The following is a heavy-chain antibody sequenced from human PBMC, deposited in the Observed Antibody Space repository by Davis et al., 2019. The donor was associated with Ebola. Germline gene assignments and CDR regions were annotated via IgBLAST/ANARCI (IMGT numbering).Heavy chain of an antibody. V-gene: IGHV3-33*05. CDR3: ARGEQQLADY. CDR1: GLTFSSYD. Sequence: GGPLRLSCVASGLTFSSYDMHWVRQAPGKGLEWVAVISYDGSNKYYADSVKGRFTISRDNANNTLYLQMNSLRAEDTAVYYCARGEQQLADYWGQGTLVTVSS. D-gene: IGHD6-13*01. J-gene: IGHJ4*02. CDR2: ISYDGSNK.